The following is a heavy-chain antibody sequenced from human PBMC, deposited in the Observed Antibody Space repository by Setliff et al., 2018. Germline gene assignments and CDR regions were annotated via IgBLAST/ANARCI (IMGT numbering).Heavy chain of an antibody. CDR1: GGTFSNNA. Sequence: SVKVSCKASGGTFSNNAIAWVRQAPGQGLEWMGRVIPMARSANYAQKFEGRVTITADESTNTAYMEVSGLRSEDTAVYYCARLVRFCIRTSCQRLSGGEFWGQGTLVTVSS. V-gene: IGHV1-69*11. D-gene: IGHD2-2*01. CDR3: ARLVRFCIRTSCQRLSGGEF. CDR2: VIPMARSA. J-gene: IGHJ4*02.